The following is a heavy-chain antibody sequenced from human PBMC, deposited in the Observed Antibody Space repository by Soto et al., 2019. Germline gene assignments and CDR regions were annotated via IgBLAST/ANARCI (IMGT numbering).Heavy chain of an antibody. Sequence: ASVKVSCKASGYTFTSYAMHWVRQAPGQRLEWMGWMNAGNGNTKYSQKFQGRVTITRDTSASTAYMELSSLRSEDTAVYYCARDLLSSLGVHYYYYDMDVWGQGTTVTVSS. D-gene: IGHD3-10*01. CDR1: GYTFTSYA. CDR3: ARDLLSSLGVHYYYYDMDV. CDR2: MNAGNGNT. J-gene: IGHJ6*02. V-gene: IGHV1-3*01.